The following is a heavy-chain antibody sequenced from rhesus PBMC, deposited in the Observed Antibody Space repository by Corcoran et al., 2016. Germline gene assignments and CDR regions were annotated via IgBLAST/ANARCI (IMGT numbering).Heavy chain of an antibody. Sequence: EVPLVQSGAEVKRHGESLKISCKTSGSSVTSYMISWGLHMAGKGQGWMGAIDPSDSVTSSSPSVQRQVTIAANKSISTTYLQWSSLKASDSATYYCAKRRDFYDYWGQGVLVTVSS. V-gene: IGHV5-2*01. J-gene: IGHJ4*01. D-gene: IGHD3-3*01. CDR2: IDPSDSVT. CDR1: GSSVTSYM. CDR3: AKRRDFYDY.